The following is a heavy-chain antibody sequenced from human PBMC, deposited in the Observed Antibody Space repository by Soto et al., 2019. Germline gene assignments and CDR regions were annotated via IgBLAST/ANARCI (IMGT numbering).Heavy chain of an antibody. Sequence: ASVKVSCKASGYTFTSYDINWVRQATGQGLEWVGWMNPNSGNTGYAQKFQGRVTMTRNTSISTAYMELSSLRSEDTAVYYCARSPPTSLSYYGMDVWGQGTTVTVSS. CDR3: ARSPPTSLSYYGMDV. CDR2: MNPNSGNT. J-gene: IGHJ6*02. V-gene: IGHV1-8*01. CDR1: GYTFTSYD.